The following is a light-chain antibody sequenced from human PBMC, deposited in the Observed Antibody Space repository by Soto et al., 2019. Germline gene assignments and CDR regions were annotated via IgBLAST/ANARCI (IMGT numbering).Light chain of an antibody. CDR2: GAS. Sequence: DIQMTQSPSTLSASVGDRVTITCRASQSISSWLAWYQQKPGKAPKLLIYGASSLESGVPSRFSGSGSGTEFTLTISSLQPDDFATYYCQQYNSCSTFGQGTKVDIK. J-gene: IGKJ1*01. CDR1: QSISSW. V-gene: IGKV1-5*01. CDR3: QQYNSCST.